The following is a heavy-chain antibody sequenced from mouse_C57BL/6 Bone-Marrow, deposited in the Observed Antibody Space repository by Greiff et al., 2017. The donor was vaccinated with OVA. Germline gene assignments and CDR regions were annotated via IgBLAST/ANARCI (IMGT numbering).Heavy chain of an antibody. V-gene: IGHV5-4*01. CDR2: ISDGGSYT. CDR3: ARDRGMGWYFDV. CDR1: GFTFSSYA. Sequence: EVKLVESGGGLVKPGGSLKLSCAASGFTFSSYAMSWVRQTPEKRLEWVATISDGGSYTYYPDNVKGRFTISRDNAKNYLYLQMSHLKSEDTAMYYCARDRGMGWYFDVWGTGTTVTVSS. J-gene: IGHJ1*03.